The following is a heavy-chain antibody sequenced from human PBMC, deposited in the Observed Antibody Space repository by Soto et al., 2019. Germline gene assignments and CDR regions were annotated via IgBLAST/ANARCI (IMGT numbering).Heavy chain of an antibody. V-gene: IGHV1-8*01. J-gene: IGHJ4*02. CDR2: VNPNNGDT. CDR1: GYTFSNYD. D-gene: IGHD3-10*01. CDR3: AKVSRKGSAIDFDY. Sequence: QVQLVQSGAELKKPGASVKVSCKASGYTFSNYDMNWVRQATGQGPEWIGWVNPNNGDTGYAQKCQGRVTLTTDTSTPTAYLELTSLRSEDTAIYYCAKVSRKGSAIDFDYGGQGTLITVSS.